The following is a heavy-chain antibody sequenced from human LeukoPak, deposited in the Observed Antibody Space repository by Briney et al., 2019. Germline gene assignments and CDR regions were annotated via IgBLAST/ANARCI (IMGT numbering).Heavy chain of an antibody. CDR1: ARSVSSYY. V-gene: IGHV4-4*07. CDR3: ARCANFYYIDV. CDR2: ISNSVST. Sequence: SHTLSLTCTLAARSVSSYYWSWIRHPAREGLEWIGRISNSVSTPNKPSLKSRVTMSVDSSKNQFTLKLSSVTAAYTAVYYCARCANFYYIDVWGKGTTVTVSS. J-gene: IGHJ6*03.